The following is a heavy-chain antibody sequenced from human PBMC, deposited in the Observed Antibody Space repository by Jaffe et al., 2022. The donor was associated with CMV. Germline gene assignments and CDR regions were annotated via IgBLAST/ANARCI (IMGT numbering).Heavy chain of an antibody. D-gene: IGHD2-8*01. CDR3: ARLIFGDIVLMVYAAAPDY. J-gene: IGHJ4*02. CDR1: GYSFTSYW. V-gene: IGHV5-51*01. CDR2: IYPGDSDT. Sequence: EVQLVQSGAEVKKPGESLKISCKGSGYSFTSYWIGWVRQMPGKGLEWMGIIYPGDSDTRYSPSFQGQVTISADKSISTAYLQWSSLKASDTAMYYCARLIFGDIVLMVYAAAPDYWGQGTLVTVSS.